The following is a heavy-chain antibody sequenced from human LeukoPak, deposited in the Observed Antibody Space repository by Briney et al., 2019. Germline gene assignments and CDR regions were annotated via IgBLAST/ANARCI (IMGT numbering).Heavy chain of an antibody. V-gene: IGHV4-34*01. CDR3: ARGRMTTVVRGAFDI. CDR1: GGSFSGYY. Sequence: SETLSLTCAVYGGSFSGYYWSWIRQPPGKGLEWIGEINHSGSTNYNPSLKSRVTISVDTSKNQFSLKLSSVTAADTAVYYCARGRMTTVVRGAFDIWGQGTLVTVSS. J-gene: IGHJ4*02. CDR2: INHSGST. D-gene: IGHD4-23*01.